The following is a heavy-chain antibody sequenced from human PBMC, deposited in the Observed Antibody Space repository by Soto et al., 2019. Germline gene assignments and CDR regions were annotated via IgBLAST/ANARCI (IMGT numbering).Heavy chain of an antibody. Sequence: VGSLSLSCAASGFTFSDYYMSWIRQAPGRGLEWVSYISSSGSTIYYADSVKGRFTISRDNAKNSLYLQMNSLRAEDTAVYYRARDGAGTRYYYYGMDVWGQGTTVTVSS. V-gene: IGHV3-11*01. CDR3: ARDGAGTRYYYYGMDV. CDR2: ISSSGSTI. J-gene: IGHJ6*02. CDR1: GFTFSDYY. D-gene: IGHD6-13*01.